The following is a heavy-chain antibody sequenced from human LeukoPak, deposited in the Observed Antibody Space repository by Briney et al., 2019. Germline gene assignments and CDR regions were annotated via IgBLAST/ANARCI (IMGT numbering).Heavy chain of an antibody. J-gene: IGHJ4*02. CDR2: VKPGGRDK. Sequence: PGGSLRLSCAASGFTLSSNYMTWVRQAPGKGLEWVANVKPGGRDKHYVDSVEGRFTISRDSAKNSLYLQMNSLRVEDTAVYYCLQRGFDYWGQGALVTVSS. V-gene: IGHV3-7*01. CDR3: LQRGFDY. CDR1: GFTLSSNY. D-gene: IGHD3-16*01.